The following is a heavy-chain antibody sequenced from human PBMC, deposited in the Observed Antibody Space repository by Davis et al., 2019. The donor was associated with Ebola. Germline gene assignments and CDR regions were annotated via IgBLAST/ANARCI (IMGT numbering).Heavy chain of an antibody. CDR3: ARHRRVYCTNGVCYRAIDAFDI. V-gene: IGHV5-51*01. Sequence: GESLKISCKGSGYSFTSYWIGWVRQMPGKGLAWMGIIYPGDSDTRYSPSFQGKVTISADKSISTAYLQWSSLKASDTAMYYCARHRRVYCTNGVCYRAIDAFDIWGQGTMVTVSS. CDR2: IYPGDSDT. D-gene: IGHD2-8*01. J-gene: IGHJ3*02. CDR1: GYSFTSYW.